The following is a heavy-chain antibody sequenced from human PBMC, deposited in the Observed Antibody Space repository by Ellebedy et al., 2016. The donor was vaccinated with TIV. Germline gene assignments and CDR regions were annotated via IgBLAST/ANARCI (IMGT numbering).Heavy chain of an antibody. D-gene: IGHD1-26*01. V-gene: IGHV3-74*01. CDR1: GFRFRSPW. J-gene: IGHJ4*02. CDR3: ATGGNYYNGD. Sequence: GESLKIPCAASGFRFRSPWMHWIRQAPEKGLVWVARINSDGSSTSYADSMKGRFTISRDNAENTLYLQMNSLTVADTAVYYCATGGNYYNGDWGRGTLVTVSS. CDR2: INSDGSST.